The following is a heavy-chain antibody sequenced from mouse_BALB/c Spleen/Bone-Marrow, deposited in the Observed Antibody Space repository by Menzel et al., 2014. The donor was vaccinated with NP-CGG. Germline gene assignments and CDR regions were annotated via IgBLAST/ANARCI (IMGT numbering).Heavy chain of an antibody. D-gene: IGHD2-4*01. Sequence: QVQLKESGAELAKPGASVKMSCKASGYTFTSYWMHWVKQRPGQGLEWIGYIYPSTGYAEHNQKFKDKAIMTADKSSSTAYMQLSSLTSEDSAVYYCAGDDYAYWGQGTLVTVSA. J-gene: IGHJ3*01. CDR1: GYTFTSYW. CDR2: IYPSTGYA. CDR3: AGDDYAY. V-gene: IGHV1-7*01.